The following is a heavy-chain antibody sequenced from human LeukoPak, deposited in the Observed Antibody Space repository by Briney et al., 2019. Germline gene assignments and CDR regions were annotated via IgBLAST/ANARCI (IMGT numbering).Heavy chain of an antibody. CDR2: ISGSGGST. CDR1: GFTFSSYA. Sequence: GGSLRLSCAASGFTFSSYAMSWVRQAPGKGLEWVSAISGSGGSTYYADSVKGRFTISRDNSKNTLYLQMTSLRAEDTAVYYCAKDEGDIVVVPAAMDYWGQGTLVTVSS. D-gene: IGHD2-2*01. CDR3: AKDEGDIVVVPAAMDY. J-gene: IGHJ4*02. V-gene: IGHV3-23*01.